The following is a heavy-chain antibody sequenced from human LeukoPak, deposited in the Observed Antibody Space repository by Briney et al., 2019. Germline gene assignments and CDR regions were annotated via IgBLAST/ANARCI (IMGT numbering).Heavy chain of an antibody. D-gene: IGHD5-12*01. CDR2: ISYDGRSE. CDR1: GFTFSSYG. J-gene: IGHJ4*02. V-gene: IGHV3-30*03. Sequence: GRSLRLSCAASGFTFSSYGMHWVRQAPGKGLEWVAGISYDGRSEYYADSVKGRLTISRDNSKNTLYLQMNSLRAEDTAVYYCASGSGFDCNFWGQGSLVTVSS. CDR3: ASGSGFDCNF.